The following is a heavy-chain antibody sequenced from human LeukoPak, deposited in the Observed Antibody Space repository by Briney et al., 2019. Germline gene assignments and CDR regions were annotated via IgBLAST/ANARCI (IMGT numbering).Heavy chain of an antibody. V-gene: IGHV1-2*02. Sequence: GASVKVSCKASGYSFADYYMHWVRQAPGQGLEWMGWIKPNSGGTRSAQKFQGRVTMTRDTSISTAYMELSSLRYDDTAVYYCARDSPTPYDSSGAHDYWGQGTLVTVSS. CDR1: GYSFADYY. D-gene: IGHD3-22*01. J-gene: IGHJ4*02. CDR3: ARDSPTPYDSSGAHDY. CDR2: IKPNSGGT.